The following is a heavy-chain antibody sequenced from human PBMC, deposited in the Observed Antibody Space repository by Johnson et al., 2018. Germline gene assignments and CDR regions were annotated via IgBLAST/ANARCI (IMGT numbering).Heavy chain of an antibody. CDR1: GFTFDDYA. Sequence: EVQLLETGGGLAQPGRSLRLYCAASGFTFDDYAMHWVRQAPGKGLEWVSLIRWDGGSTYYADSVKGRFTISSDNSKNSLYLQMNSLRAEDTALYYCAKGDTAMVNRYYYMDVWGKGTTVTVSS. J-gene: IGHJ6*03. CDR3: AKGDTAMVNRYYYMDV. D-gene: IGHD5-18*01. CDR2: IRWDGGST. V-gene: IGHV3-43D*03.